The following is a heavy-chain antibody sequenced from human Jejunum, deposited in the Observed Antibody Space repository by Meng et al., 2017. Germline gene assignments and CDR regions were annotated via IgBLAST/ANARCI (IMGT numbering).Heavy chain of an antibody. D-gene: IGHD3-10*01. J-gene: IGHJ4*02. CDR1: GFTFSTYE. Sequence: GGSLRLSFAASGFTFSTYELTWVRQVPGKGLEWVSRIKSDGSAASYADSVKGRFTISRDNAKNTLYLQMDRLSAEDMAVYYCAILPPGIWGQGTLVTVSS. CDR3: AILPPGI. CDR2: IKSDGSAA. V-gene: IGHV3-74*01.